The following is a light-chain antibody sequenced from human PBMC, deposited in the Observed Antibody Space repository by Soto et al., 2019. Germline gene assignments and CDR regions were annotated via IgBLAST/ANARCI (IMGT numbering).Light chain of an antibody. CDR2: EVS. Sequence: QSVLTQPASVSGSPGQSITISCTGTSSDVGAYDYVSWYQQHPDKAPKLMIYEVSHRPSGVSNRFYGSKSVNTATLTISGLQAEDEADYYCSSYTSSSTRVFGTGTKGHRP. CDR1: SSDVGAYDY. CDR3: SSYTSSSTRV. V-gene: IGLV2-14*03. J-gene: IGLJ1*01.